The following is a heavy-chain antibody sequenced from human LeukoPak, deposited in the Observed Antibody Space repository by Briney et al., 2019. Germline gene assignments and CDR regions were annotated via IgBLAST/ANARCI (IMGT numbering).Heavy chain of an antibody. CDR3: ASYPLRGDY. CDR1: GFTFSSYG. V-gene: IGHV3-30*02. Sequence: GGSLRLSCAASGFTFSSYGMHWVRQARGKGLEWVAFIRYDGSNKYYADSVKGRFTISRDNSKNTLYLQINSVIAEDTAVYYCASYPLRGDYWGQGTLVTVSS. CDR2: IRYDGSNK. D-gene: IGHD3-10*01. J-gene: IGHJ4*02.